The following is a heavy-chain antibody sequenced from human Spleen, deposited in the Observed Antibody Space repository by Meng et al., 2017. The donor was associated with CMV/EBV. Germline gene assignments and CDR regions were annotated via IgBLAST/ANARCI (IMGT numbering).Heavy chain of an antibody. CDR1: GFSLSTSGGG. CDR2: IYWNDDK. Sequence: SGPTLVKPTQTLTLTCTFSGFSLSTSGGGVGWIRQPPGKALEWLALIYWNDDKRYSPSLKSRLTITKDTSKNQVVLKMTKMDPVDTATYFCARMPLYSGYDYGMDVWGQGTTVTVSS. CDR3: ARMPLYSGYDYGMDV. J-gene: IGHJ6*02. D-gene: IGHD5-12*01. V-gene: IGHV2-5*01.